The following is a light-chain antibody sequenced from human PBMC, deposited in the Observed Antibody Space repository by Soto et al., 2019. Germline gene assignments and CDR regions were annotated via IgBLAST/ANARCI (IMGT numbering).Light chain of an antibody. CDR2: GAS. J-gene: IGKJ1*01. CDR3: QHFNNYPWT. Sequence: DIQLTQSPSTLSASVGGRVAITCRASYSISGWVPWYQQKAGKVPTLLIYGASSLQPGVPSRFSGSGSGTEFTLSIISLQPDDVATYYCQHFNNYPWTFGQGTKVEIK. V-gene: IGKV1-5*01. CDR1: YSISGW.